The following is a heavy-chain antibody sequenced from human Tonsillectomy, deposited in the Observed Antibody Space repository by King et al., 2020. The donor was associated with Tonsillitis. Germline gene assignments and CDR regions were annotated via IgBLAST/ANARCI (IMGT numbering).Heavy chain of an antibody. V-gene: IGHV3-21*01. CDR3: ARGGCSGGTCYQDDSFDI. J-gene: IGHJ3*02. D-gene: IGHD2-15*01. CDR2: ISSSSSYK. CDR1: GFTFSSYS. Sequence: DVQLVESGGGLVKPGGSLRLSCAASGFTFSSYSMNWVRQAPGKGLEWVSSISSSSSYKYHADSVKGRFTISRDNAKNSLYLQMNSLRAEDTAVYYCARGGCSGGTCYQDDSFDIWGQGKMVTVSS.